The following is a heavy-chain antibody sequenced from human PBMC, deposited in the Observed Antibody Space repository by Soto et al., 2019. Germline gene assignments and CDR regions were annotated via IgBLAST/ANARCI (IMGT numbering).Heavy chain of an antibody. CDR1: GFTFSSYA. J-gene: IGHJ4*02. D-gene: IGHD3-22*01. CDR3: AKDRWTKYYYDSSGSGPDY. CDR2: ISGSGGST. V-gene: IGHV3-23*01. Sequence: EVQLLESGGGLVQPGGSLRLSCAASGFTFSSYAMSWVRQAPGKGLEWVSAISGSGGSTYYADSVKGRFTISRDNSKNTLYLQMSSLRAEDTAVYYCAKDRWTKYYYDSSGSGPDYWGQGTLVTVSS.